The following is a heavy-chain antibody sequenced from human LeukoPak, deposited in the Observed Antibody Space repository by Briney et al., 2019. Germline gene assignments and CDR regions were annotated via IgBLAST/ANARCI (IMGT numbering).Heavy chain of an antibody. CDR2: IYYSGST. Sequence: SETLSLTCTVSDYSISSSYYWGWIRQPPGKGLEWIGSIYYSGSTYYNPSLKSRVTISVDTSKNQFSLKLSSVTAADTAVYYCARRASYSSSAVDYWGQGTLVTVSS. CDR3: ARRASYSSSAVDY. V-gene: IGHV4-39*01. D-gene: IGHD6-6*01. J-gene: IGHJ4*02. CDR1: DYSISSSYY.